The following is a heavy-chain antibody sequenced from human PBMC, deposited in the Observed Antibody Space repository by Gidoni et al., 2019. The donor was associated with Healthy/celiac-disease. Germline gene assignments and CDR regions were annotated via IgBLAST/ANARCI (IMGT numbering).Heavy chain of an antibody. J-gene: IGHJ2*01. CDR1: GGSISSYY. D-gene: IGHD1-26*01. Sequence: QVQLQESGPGLVKPSVTLSLTCTVSGGSISSYYWSWIRQPPGKGLEWIGYIYYSGSTNYNPSLKSRVTISVDTSKNQFSLKLSSVTAADTAVYYCARIGIVGALGGYWYFDLWGRGTLVTVSS. V-gene: IGHV4-59*01. CDR2: IYYSGST. CDR3: ARIGIVGALGGYWYFDL.